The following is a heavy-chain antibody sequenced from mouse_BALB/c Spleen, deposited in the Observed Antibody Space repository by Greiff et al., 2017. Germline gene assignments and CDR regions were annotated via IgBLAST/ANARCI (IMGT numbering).Heavy chain of an antibody. CDR3: ARYDWDSFAY. CDR2: ISSGGGNT. D-gene: IGHD4-1*01. V-gene: IGHV5-9*03. CDR1: GFTFSSFT. J-gene: IGHJ3*01. Sequence: EVQLVESGGGLVQPGGSLKLSCAASGFTFSSFTMSWVRQTPEKRLEWVATISSGGGNTYYPDSVKGRFTISRDNAKNNLYLQMSSLRSEDTALYNCARYDWDSFAYWGQGTLVTVSA.